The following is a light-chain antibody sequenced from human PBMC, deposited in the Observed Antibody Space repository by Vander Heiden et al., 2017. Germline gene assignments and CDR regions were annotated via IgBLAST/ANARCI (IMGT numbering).Light chain of an antibody. CDR1: QSVSNW. CDR3: QQAYSLPVT. CDR2: AAS. J-gene: IGKJ4*01. V-gene: IGKV1-12*01. Sequence: DIQMTQSPSSVSASAGDRVNITCRASQSVSNWLAWYQHKPGKAPSLLMYAASTLQSGVPTRFSGSGSGTSFALTISSLQPDDVATYYCQQAYSLPVTFGGGTKVVIK.